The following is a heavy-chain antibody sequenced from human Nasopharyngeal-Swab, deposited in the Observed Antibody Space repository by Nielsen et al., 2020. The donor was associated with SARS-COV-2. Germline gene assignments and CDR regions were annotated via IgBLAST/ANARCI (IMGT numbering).Heavy chain of an antibody. V-gene: IGHV3-53*01. Sequence: GGSLRLSCSASGLAISDNYMSWVRQAPGKGLEWVSILYAGRSTFYADSVKGRFTISRDTFENTLYLEMHSLRTEDPAVYYCARVGFCTNGVCYPGSWFFDSWGQGTLVTVSS. D-gene: IGHD2-8*01. CDR2: LYAGRST. CDR3: ARVGFCTNGVCYPGSWFFDS. CDR1: GLAISDNY. J-gene: IGHJ4*02.